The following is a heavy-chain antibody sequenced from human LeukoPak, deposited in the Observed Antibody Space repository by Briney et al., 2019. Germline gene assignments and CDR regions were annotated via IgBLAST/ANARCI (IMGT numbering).Heavy chain of an antibody. Sequence: GGSLRLSCAVAGFTFSNYAMHWVRQAPGKGLEWVAVISYDGTYKDYADSVKGRFTISRDNSKNTLYLQMNSLRAEDTAVYYCAKDGGGSGSYSFDYWGQGTLVTVSS. CDR2: ISYDGTYK. CDR3: AKDGGGSGSYSFDY. J-gene: IGHJ4*02. CDR1: GFTFSNYA. V-gene: IGHV3-30*04. D-gene: IGHD3-10*01.